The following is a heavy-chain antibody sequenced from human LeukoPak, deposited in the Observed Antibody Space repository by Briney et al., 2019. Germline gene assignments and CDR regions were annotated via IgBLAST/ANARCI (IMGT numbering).Heavy chain of an antibody. CDR2: ISWNSGSI. D-gene: IGHD3-10*01. V-gene: IGHV3-9*03. Sequence: GRSLRLSCAASGFTFDDYAMHWVRQAPGKGLEWVSGISWNSGSIGYADSVKCRLTIARDNAKNSLYLQMNSLRAEDMALYYCAKDMGSVRGGAFDIWGQGTMVTVSS. CDR1: GFTFDDYA. CDR3: AKDMGSVRGGAFDI. J-gene: IGHJ3*02.